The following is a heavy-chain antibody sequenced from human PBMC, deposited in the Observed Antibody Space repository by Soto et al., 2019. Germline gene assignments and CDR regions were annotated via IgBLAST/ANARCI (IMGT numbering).Heavy chain of an antibody. CDR1: GGSISSYY. J-gene: IGHJ6*02. CDR3: ARDTPYTYCSSTSCLNNGMDV. D-gene: IGHD2-2*01. CDR2: IYYSGST. Sequence: SETLSLTCTVSGGSISSYYWSWIRQPPGKGLEWIGYIYYSGSTNYNPSLKSRVTISVDTSKNQFSLKLSSVTAADTAVYYCARDTPYTYCSSTSCLNNGMDVWGQGTTVTVSS. V-gene: IGHV4-59*01.